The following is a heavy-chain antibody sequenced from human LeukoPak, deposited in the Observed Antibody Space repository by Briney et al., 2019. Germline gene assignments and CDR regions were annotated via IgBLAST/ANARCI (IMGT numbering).Heavy chain of an antibody. CDR1: GGSISSYY. Sequence: SETLSLTCIVSGGSISSYYWSWIRQPPGEGLEWIGYIYYSGTTNYNPSLKSRVTISVDTSKNQFSLKLSSVTAADTAVYYCARGVYIAAAQYGYSGQGTLVTVSS. J-gene: IGHJ4*02. CDR2: IYYSGTT. CDR3: ARGVYIAAAQYGY. D-gene: IGHD6-13*01. V-gene: IGHV4-59*01.